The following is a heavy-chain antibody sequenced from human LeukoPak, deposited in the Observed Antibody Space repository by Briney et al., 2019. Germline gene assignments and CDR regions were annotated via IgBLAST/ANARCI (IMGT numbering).Heavy chain of an antibody. CDR2: IYSGGST. Sequence: GGSLRLSCAASGFTVSSNYMSWVRQAPGKGLEWVSVIYSGGSTYYADSVKGRFTISRDNSKNTLYLQMNSLRAEDTAVYYCARNTQWLDFDIWGQGTMATVSS. J-gene: IGHJ3*02. D-gene: IGHD6-19*01. CDR3: ARNTQWLDFDI. CDR1: GFTVSSNY. V-gene: IGHV3-53*01.